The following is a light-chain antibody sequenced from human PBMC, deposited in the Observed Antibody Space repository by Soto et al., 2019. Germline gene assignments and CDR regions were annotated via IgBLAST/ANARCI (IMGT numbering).Light chain of an antibody. J-gene: IGLJ2*01. V-gene: IGLV2-14*01. CDR3: SSYSSSSTLVV. Sequence: QSALAQPASVSGPPGQSITISCAGTNSDVGGYNYVSWYQHHPGKAPKLLIYGVFNRPSGVSNRFSGSKSGNTASLTISGLQAEDEGDYYCSSYSSSSTLVVFGGGTKVTVL. CDR1: NSDVGGYNY. CDR2: GVF.